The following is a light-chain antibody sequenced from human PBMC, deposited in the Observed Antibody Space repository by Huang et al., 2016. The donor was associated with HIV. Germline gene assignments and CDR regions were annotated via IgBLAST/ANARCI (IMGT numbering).Light chain of an antibody. CDR3: QQIYSTSIT. V-gene: IGKV1-39*01. CDR1: QSISSY. Sequence: DIQMTQSPSSLSASVGDRVTITCRASQSISSYLNWYQQRPVKAPSLLIYAASSLQSGVPSRFSGSGSGTDFTLTISSLQPEDFATYYCQQIYSTSITFGQGTRLEMK. CDR2: AAS. J-gene: IGKJ5*01.